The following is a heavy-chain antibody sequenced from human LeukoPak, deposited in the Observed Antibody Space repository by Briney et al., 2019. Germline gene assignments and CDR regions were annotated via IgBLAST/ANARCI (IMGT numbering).Heavy chain of an antibody. CDR3: ARGPGGGTAAN. J-gene: IGHJ3*01. V-gene: IGHV4-61*01. CDR2: IYYSGST. Sequence: SETLSLTCTVSGASVSSGRYDWSWIRQPPGKGLESIGYIYYSGSTNYNPSLKSRVTISVDMSKNQFSLRLSSVATADTAVYYCARGPGGGTAANWGQGTMVTVSS. D-gene: IGHD1-7*01. CDR1: GASVSSGRYD.